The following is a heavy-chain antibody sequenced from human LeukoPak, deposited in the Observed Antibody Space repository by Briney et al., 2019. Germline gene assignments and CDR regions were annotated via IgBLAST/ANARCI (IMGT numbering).Heavy chain of an antibody. CDR3: ARHLSVVGATDDAFDI. CDR2: IYYSGST. V-gene: IGHV4-39*01. Sequence: KPSETLSLTCTVSGGSISSSSYYWGWIRQPPGKGLEWIGSIYYSGSTYYNPSLKSRVTISVDTSKNKFSLKPSSVTAADTAVYYCARHLSVVGATDDAFDIWGQGTMVTVSS. CDR1: GGSISSSSYY. D-gene: IGHD1-26*01. J-gene: IGHJ3*02.